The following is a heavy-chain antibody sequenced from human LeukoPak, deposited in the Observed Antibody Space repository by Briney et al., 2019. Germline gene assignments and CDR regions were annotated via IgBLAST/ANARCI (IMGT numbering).Heavy chain of an antibody. Sequence: ASVKVSCKASGYTFTSYDINWVRQATGQGLEWMGWMNPNSDNTGYAQKFQGRVTVTRNTSISTAYMELSSLRSEDTAVYYCAREASYYIDYWGQGTLVTVSS. CDR3: AREASYYIDY. J-gene: IGHJ4*02. CDR1: GYTFTSYD. V-gene: IGHV1-8*01. CDR2: MNPNSDNT. D-gene: IGHD1-26*01.